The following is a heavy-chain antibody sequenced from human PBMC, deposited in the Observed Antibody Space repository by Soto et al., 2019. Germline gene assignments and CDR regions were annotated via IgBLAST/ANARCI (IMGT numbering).Heavy chain of an antibody. J-gene: IGHJ4*02. V-gene: IGHV1-2*02. D-gene: IGHD3-16*01. CDR2: IKSNGGDP. CDR1: GFTFTGHY. Sequence: VASVKVSCKASGFTFTGHYIHWVRQAPGQGLEWMGWIKSNGGDPKYAQKFQDRVTMTRDTSMNTVYMELSRLRSDDSAVYYCARDERSYGEPPFDYWGQGTLVTVSS. CDR3: ARDERSYGEPPFDY.